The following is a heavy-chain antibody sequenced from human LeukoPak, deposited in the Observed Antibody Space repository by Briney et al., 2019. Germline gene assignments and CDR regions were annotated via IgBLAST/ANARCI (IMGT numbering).Heavy chain of an antibody. D-gene: IGHD2-2*01. Sequence: GGSLRLSCTASGFTFSSDAMSWVRQAPGKGLEWVSTISGSEGSTYYADSVKGRFAISRDTSKNTLSLQMNSLRAEDTAVYYCAKLKTGYCSTTSCLIWFGPWGQGTLVTVSS. V-gene: IGHV3-23*01. J-gene: IGHJ5*02. CDR3: AKLKTGYCSTTSCLIWFGP. CDR1: GFTFSSDA. CDR2: ISGSEGST.